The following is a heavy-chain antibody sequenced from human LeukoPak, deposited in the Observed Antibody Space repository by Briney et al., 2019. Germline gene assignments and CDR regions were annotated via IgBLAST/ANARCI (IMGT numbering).Heavy chain of an antibody. Sequence: SETLSLTCTVSGGSISSSGYYWGWIRQPPGKGLEWIASIYYSGSTYYNPSLKSRVTISVDTSKNQLSLKLSSLTAADTAVYYCARHEYSGSYFGLSWFDPWGQGTLVTVSS. J-gene: IGHJ5*02. CDR1: GGSISSSGYY. D-gene: IGHD1-26*01. CDR3: ARHEYSGSYFGLSWFDP. V-gene: IGHV4-39*01. CDR2: IYYSGST.